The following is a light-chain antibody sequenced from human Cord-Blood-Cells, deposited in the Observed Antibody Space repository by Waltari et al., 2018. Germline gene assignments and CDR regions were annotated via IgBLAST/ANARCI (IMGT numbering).Light chain of an antibody. V-gene: IGKV1-27*01. CDR2: AAS. J-gene: IGKJ5*01. CDR3: QKYNSAQIT. Sequence: IQMTQPPPSLPPSVADRVTITCRASQGSSNYLAWYQQKPGKVPKLLIYAASTLQSGVPSRFSGSGSGTDFTLTISSLQPEDVATYYCQKYNSAQITFGQGTRLEIK. CDR1: QGSSNY.